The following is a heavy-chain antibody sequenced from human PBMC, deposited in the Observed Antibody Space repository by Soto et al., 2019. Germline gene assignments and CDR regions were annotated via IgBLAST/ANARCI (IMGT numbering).Heavy chain of an antibody. V-gene: IGHV4-30-2*01. CDR1: GDSISSGGYS. CDR2: IYHSGST. J-gene: IGHJ4*02. CDR3: ARATVTTAYYFDY. D-gene: IGHD4-17*01. Sequence: QLQLQESGSGLVKPSQTLSLTCAVSGDSISSGGYSWSWIRQPPGKGLEWIGYIYHSGSTYYNPSLKSRVTISVDRSKNQFSLKLSSVTAADTAVYYCARATVTTAYYFDYWGQGTLVTVSS.